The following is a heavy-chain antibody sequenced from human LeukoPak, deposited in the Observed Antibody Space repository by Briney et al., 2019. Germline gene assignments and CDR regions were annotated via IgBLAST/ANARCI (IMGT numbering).Heavy chain of an antibody. CDR1: GFNFINYA. CDR2: ISESGTGT. J-gene: IGHJ4*02. D-gene: IGHD2/OR15-2a*01. Sequence: GGSLRLSCAASGFNFINYAMNWVRQTPGKGLEWVSVISESGTGTYYADSVKGRFTISRDNSKNTLYLQMNSLRAEDTAVYFCAKGPSMTAEIDYWGQGALVTVSS. V-gene: IGHV3-23*01. CDR3: AKGPSMTAEIDY.